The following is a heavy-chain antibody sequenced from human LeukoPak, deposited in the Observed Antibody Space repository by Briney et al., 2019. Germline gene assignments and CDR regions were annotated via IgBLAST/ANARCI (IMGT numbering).Heavy chain of an antibody. V-gene: IGHV3-48*01. J-gene: IGHJ4*02. CDR3: ARDVPTDYYDSSGFDY. CDR2: ISSSSSTI. Sequence: GGSLRLSCAASGFTFSSYSMNWVRQAPGKGLEWVSYISSSSSTIYYADSVKGRFTISRDNAKNSLYPQMNSLRAEDTAVYYCARDVPTDYYDSSGFDYWGQGTLVTVSS. D-gene: IGHD3-22*01. CDR1: GFTFSSYS.